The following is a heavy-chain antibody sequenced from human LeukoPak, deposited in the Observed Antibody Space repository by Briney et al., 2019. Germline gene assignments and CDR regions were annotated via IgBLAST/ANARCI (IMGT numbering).Heavy chain of an antibody. CDR3: AKVARTGYLTDAFDI. CDR1: GFTFSSYS. D-gene: IGHD3/OR15-3a*01. V-gene: IGHV3-30*18. CDR2: ISYDGSNK. J-gene: IGHJ3*02. Sequence: GGSLRLSCAASGFTFSSYSMNWVRQAPGKGLEWVAVISYDGSNKYYADSVKSRFTISGDNSKNTLYLQMTSLRAEDTAVYYCAKVARTGYLTDAFDIWGQGTMVTVSS.